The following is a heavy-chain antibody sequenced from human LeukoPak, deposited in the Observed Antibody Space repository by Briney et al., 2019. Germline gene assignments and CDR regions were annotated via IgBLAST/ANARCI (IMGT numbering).Heavy chain of an antibody. CDR2: IWYDGTNK. V-gene: IGHV3-33*01. Sequence: GGSLRLSCAASGFTFSSYGMHWVRQAPGKGLEWVALIWYDGTNKYYADSEKGRFTISRDNSKNTLYLQMNSLRVEDTAVYYCARPATVTGDWYFDLWGRGTLVTVSS. CDR3: ARPATVTGDWYFDL. CDR1: GFTFSSYG. D-gene: IGHD4-17*01. J-gene: IGHJ2*01.